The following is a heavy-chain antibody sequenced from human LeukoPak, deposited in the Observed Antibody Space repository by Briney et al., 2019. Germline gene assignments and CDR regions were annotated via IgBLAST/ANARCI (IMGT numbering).Heavy chain of an antibody. D-gene: IGHD2-2*01. V-gene: IGHV1-69*13. CDR3: AREGTLGYCSSTSCPVNYYYYGMDV. CDR2: IIPIFGTA. CDR1: GGTFSSYA. J-gene: IGHJ6*02. Sequence: GASVKVSCKASGGTFSSYAISWVRQAPGQGLEWMGGIIPIFGTANYAQKFQGRVTITADESTSTAYVELSSLRSEDTAVYYCAREGTLGYCSSTSCPVNYYYYGMDVWGQGTTVTVSS.